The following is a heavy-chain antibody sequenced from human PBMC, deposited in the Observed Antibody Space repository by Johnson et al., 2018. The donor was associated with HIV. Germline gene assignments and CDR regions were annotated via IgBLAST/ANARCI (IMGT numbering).Heavy chain of an antibody. CDR3: ARDPRSSSWYYYSNDAFDI. D-gene: IGHD6-13*01. J-gene: IGHJ3*02. Sequence: QVQLVESGGGVVQPGRSLRLSCAASGFTFSSYAMHWVRQAPGKGLEWVAVISYDGSNKYYADSVKGRFTFSRDNSKNTLYLQMNSLRAEDTAVYYCARDPRSSSWYYYSNDAFDIWGQGTMVTVSS. V-gene: IGHV3-30-3*01. CDR2: ISYDGSNK. CDR1: GFTFSSYA.